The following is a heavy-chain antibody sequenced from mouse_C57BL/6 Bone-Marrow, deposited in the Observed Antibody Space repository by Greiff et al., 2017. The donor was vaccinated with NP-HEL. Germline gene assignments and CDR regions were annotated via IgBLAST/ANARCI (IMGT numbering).Heavy chain of an antibody. Sequence: QVQLKESGAELVKPGASVKISCKASGHEFSNYWMNWVKQRPGKGLEWIGQIYPGDGDTNYNGKFKDKATLTADKSSSTAYMQLSRLTSEDSAVYFCARGAYWGQGTLVTVSA. V-gene: IGHV1-80*01. J-gene: IGHJ3*01. CDR1: GHEFSNYW. CDR3: ARGAY. CDR2: IYPGDGDT.